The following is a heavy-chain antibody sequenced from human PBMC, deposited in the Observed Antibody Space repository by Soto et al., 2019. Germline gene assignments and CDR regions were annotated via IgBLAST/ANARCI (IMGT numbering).Heavy chain of an antibody. CDR1: GFIFDNFG. CDR3: AKNQGVELVPLATVDWFDP. J-gene: IGHJ5*02. Sequence: GGSLRLSCAAYGFIFDNFGTSWVRQAPGKGLEWISSISGSGFKKYYADSVKGRFTISRDNSKSTVYLELNNLSAEDTAVYHCAKNQGVELVPLATVDWFDPWGQGSVVTVSS. CDR2: ISGSGFKK. D-gene: IGHD1-26*01. V-gene: IGHV3-23*01.